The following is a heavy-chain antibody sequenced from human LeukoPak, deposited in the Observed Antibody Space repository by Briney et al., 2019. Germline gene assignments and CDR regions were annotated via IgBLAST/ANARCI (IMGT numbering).Heavy chain of an antibody. CDR2: INPDNDNT. CDR1: RYTLTSNG. CDR3: ARFYGYYYYYMDV. J-gene: IGHJ6*03. V-gene: IGHV1-18*01. Sequence: GASVKVSCTASRYTLTSNGIIWGRQAPGHGRGWMGWINPDNDNTEYGQTFQGRLTMTTDTSTSTIFMELRSLRSDDTAVYDCARFYGYYYYYMDVWGEGTTVTVSS. D-gene: IGHD4-17*01.